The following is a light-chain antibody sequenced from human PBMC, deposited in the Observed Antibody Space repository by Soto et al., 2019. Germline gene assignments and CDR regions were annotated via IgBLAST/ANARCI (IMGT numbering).Light chain of an antibody. J-gene: IGKJ5*01. CDR3: QQRSNWPPIT. Sequence: EIVITHSPATLSVSPGERATLSCTPSQSLSRNLAWYQEKPGQAPRLXLXGASTRATGIPARFSGSGSGTEFTLTISRLEPDDFAVYYCQQRSNWPPITFGQGTRREIK. CDR2: GAS. V-gene: IGKV3-15*01. CDR1: QSLSRN.